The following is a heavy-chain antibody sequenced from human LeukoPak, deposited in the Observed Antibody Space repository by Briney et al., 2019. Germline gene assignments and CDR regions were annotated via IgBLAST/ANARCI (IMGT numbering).Heavy chain of an antibody. CDR3: ARGHYGYCSSTSYYIWGDYYYYYGMDV. CDR2: INHSGST. Sequence: SETLSLTCAVYGGSFSGYYWSWIRQPPGKGLEWIGEINHSGSTNYNPSLKSRVTISVDTSKNQFSLKLSSVTAADTAVYYCARGHYGYCSSTSYYIWGDYYYYYGMDVWGQGTTVTVSS. CDR1: GGSFSGYY. D-gene: IGHD2-2*02. V-gene: IGHV4-34*01. J-gene: IGHJ6*02.